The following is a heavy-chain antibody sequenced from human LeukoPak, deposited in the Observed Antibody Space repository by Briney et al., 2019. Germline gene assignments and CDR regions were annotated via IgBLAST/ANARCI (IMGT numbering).Heavy chain of an antibody. CDR2: INNDGVST. V-gene: IGHV3-74*01. CDR1: GFTLSSYW. CDR3: EKSPFWGGSGGTIDY. J-gene: IGHJ4*02. D-gene: IGHD3-3*01. Sequence: GGSLRLSCATSGFTLSSYWMHWVRQVPGKGLEWLSRINNDGVSTSYADSVKGRFTISRDNAKNTLYLRMNSLRAEDTAIYYCEKSPFWGGSGGTIDYGGQGPLVTVSS.